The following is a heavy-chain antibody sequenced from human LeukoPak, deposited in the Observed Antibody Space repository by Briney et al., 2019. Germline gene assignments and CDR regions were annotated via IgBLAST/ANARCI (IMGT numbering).Heavy chain of an antibody. J-gene: IGHJ4*02. V-gene: IGHV3-7*05. CDR1: GFTFSAFW. Sequence: SGESLKISCEASGFTFSAFWMGWVRQAPGQGLEWVANINKDGSEKNYVSSVKGRFTISRDNAKNSLTLQMNSLRAEDTGVYFCGRWAEGFDFWGQGTLVTVSS. CDR3: GRWAEGFDF. D-gene: IGHD1-14*01. CDR2: INKDGSEK.